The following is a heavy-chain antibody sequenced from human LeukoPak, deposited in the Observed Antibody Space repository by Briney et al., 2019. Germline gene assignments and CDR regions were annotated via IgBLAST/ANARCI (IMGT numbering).Heavy chain of an antibody. CDR1: GYTLIELS. J-gene: IGHJ6*02. Sequence: GASVKVSCKVSGYTLIELSMHWVRQAPGKGLEWMGGFDPEDGETIYAQKFQGRVTMTEDTSTDTAYMELSSLRSEDTAVYYCATPQSGSSGGINYYGMDVWGQGTTVTVSS. CDR2: FDPEDGET. D-gene: IGHD6-19*01. CDR3: ATPQSGSSGGINYYGMDV. V-gene: IGHV1-24*01.